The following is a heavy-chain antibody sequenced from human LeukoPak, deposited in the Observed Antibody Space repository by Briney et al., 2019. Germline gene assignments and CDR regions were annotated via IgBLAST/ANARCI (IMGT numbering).Heavy chain of an antibody. D-gene: IGHD2-21*02. J-gene: IGHJ5*02. CDR3: ARIVVVTHNWFDP. Sequence: EGSLRLSCAASGFIFSDYYMSWIRQAPGKGLEWVSYISSGGSTIYYADSVKGRFTISRDNAKNSLYLQMNSLRAEDTAVYYCARIVVVTHNWFDPWGQGTLVTVSS. CDR1: GFIFSDYY. CDR2: ISSGGSTI. V-gene: IGHV3-11*04.